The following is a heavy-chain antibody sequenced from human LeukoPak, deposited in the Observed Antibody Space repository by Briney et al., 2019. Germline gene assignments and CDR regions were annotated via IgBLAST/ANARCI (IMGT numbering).Heavy chain of an antibody. V-gene: IGHV4-4*07. D-gene: IGHD1-1*01. J-gene: IGHJ6*03. Sequence: SETLSLXCTVSGGSISSYYWNWIRLPAGKGLESIGRTSSSGSANYNPSLKSRVTLSVDTSRNQLSLILNSVTAADTAVFYCATEPTRTPYYYMDVWGKGTTVIVSS. CDR2: TSSSGSA. CDR1: GGSISSYY. CDR3: ATEPTRTPYYYMDV.